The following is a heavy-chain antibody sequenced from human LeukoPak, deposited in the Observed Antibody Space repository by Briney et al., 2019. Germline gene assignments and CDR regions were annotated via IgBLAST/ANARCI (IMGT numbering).Heavy chain of an antibody. V-gene: IGHV1-24*01. J-gene: IGHJ4*02. Sequence: ASVKVSCKVSGYTLTELFMHWVRQAPGKGLEWMGGFDPEDGETIYAQKFQGRVTMTEDTSTDTAYMELSSLRSEDTAVYYCAKIMIVAYHSYIDYWGQGTLVTVSS. CDR2: FDPEDGET. D-gene: IGHD3-22*01. CDR3: AKIMIVAYHSYIDY. CDR1: GYTLTELF.